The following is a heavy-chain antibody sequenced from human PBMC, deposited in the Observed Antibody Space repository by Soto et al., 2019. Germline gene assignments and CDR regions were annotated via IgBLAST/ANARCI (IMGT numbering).Heavy chain of an antibody. Sequence: EVQLLESGGGLVQPGRSLRLTCAASGFTFSNYAMSWVRQAPGQGLDWVSAISGSGGTTYYADSVKGRFTISRDNSKNTLFPRKHSLRAEDAAVYYCAKFFVETWSNSGWPWSFHYWGQGTLVTVSS. CDR1: GFTFSNYA. D-gene: IGHD6-25*01. CDR2: ISGSGGTT. V-gene: IGHV3-23*01. CDR3: AKFFVETWSNSGWPWSFHY. J-gene: IGHJ4*02.